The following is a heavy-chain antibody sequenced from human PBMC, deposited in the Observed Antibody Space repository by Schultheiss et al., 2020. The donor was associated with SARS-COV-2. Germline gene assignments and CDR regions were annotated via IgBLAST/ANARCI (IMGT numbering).Heavy chain of an antibody. V-gene: IGHV3-21*01. CDR2: ISGGGGST. J-gene: IGHJ3*01. Sequence: GGSLRLSCAASGFTFSSYWMSWVRQAPGKGLEWVSAISGGGGSTYYADSVKGRFTISRDNAKNSLYLLMNSLRAEDTALYYCARDLGSGGAFDLWGRGTMVTVSS. CDR3: ARDLGSGGAFDL. D-gene: IGHD3-10*01. CDR1: GFTFSSYW.